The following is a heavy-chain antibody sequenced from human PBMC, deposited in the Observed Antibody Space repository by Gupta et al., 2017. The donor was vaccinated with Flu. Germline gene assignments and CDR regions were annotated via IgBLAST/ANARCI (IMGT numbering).Heavy chain of an antibody. J-gene: IGHJ6*03. Sequence: QAPGKGLEWVSSISSSSSYLYYADSVKGRFTISRDNAKNSLYLQMNSLRAEDTAVYYCARQPKSTNYYYMDVWGKGTTVTVSS. D-gene: IGHD2-2*01. V-gene: IGHV3-21*01. CDR2: ISSSSSYL. CDR3: ARQPKSTNYYYMDV.